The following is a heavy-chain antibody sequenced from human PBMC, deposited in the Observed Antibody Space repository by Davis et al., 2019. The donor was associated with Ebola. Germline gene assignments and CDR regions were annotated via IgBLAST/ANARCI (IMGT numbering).Heavy chain of an antibody. CDR1: GFTFINYW. CDR2: ANSDGSTT. Sequence: GESLKISCAASGFTFINYWMHWVRQAPGKGLEWVSRANSDGSTTGYGDSVKGRFTISRDNARNTLYLQMNSLRAEDTAVYYCVRDRGWLQHDFWGQGTLVIVSS. J-gene: IGHJ4*02. V-gene: IGHV3-74*01. CDR3: VRDRGWLQHDF. D-gene: IGHD5-24*01.